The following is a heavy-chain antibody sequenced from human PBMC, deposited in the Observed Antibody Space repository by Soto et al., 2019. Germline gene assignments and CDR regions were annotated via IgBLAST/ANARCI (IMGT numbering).Heavy chain of an antibody. V-gene: IGHV3-23*01. Sequence: GGSLRLSCVASGVTFSRHALAWVRQAPGKGLEWVSAISSSDNSTYYADSVKGRFTISRDNSKNTLYLQMSSLRADDTAVYYCAPMGVWGQGTTVTVSS. CDR2: ISSSDNST. CDR1: GVTFSRHA. J-gene: IGHJ6*02. CDR3: APMGV.